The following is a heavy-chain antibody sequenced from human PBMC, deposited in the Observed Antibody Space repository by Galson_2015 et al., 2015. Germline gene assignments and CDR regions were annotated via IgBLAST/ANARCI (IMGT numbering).Heavy chain of an antibody. Sequence: SLRLSCAASGFTVSSDYMSWVRQAPGKGLEWLSVIYGGGRTYYADSVKGRFTLSRDNSKKTLYLQMNNLRAEDTAVYYCARDHGVVVGGGDAFDIWGQGTMVTVSS. CDR1: GFTVSSDY. CDR3: ARDHGVVVGGGDAFDI. J-gene: IGHJ3*02. V-gene: IGHV3-53*01. D-gene: IGHD2-2*01. CDR2: IYGGGRT.